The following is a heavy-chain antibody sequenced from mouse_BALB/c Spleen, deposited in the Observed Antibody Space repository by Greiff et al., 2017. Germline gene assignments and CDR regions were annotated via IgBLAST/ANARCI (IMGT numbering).Heavy chain of an antibody. J-gene: IGHJ3*01. CDR3: ARDEDYGSSLDPWFAY. D-gene: IGHD1-1*01. CDR1: GYSITSGYY. Sequence: EVQLQQSGPGLVKPSQSLSLTCSVTGYSITSGYYWNWIRQIPGNKLEWMGYISYDGSNNYNPSLKNRISITRDTSKNQFFLKLNSVTTEDTATYYCARDEDYGSSLDPWFAYWGQGTLVTVSA. V-gene: IGHV3-6*02. CDR2: ISYDGSN.